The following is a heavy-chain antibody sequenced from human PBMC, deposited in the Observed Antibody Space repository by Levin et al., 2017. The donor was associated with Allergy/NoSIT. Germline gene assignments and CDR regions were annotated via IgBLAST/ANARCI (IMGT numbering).Heavy chain of an antibody. V-gene: IGHV1-46*01. Sequence: GESLKISCKASGYTFTSYYMHWVRQAPGQGLEWMGIINPSGGSTSYAQKFQGRVTMTRDTSTSTVYMELSSLRSEDTAVYYCARDYGAGAMIPDYWGQGTLVTVSS. CDR1: GYTFTSYY. CDR2: INPSGGST. CDR3: ARDYGAGAMIPDY. J-gene: IGHJ4*02. D-gene: IGHD1-26*01.